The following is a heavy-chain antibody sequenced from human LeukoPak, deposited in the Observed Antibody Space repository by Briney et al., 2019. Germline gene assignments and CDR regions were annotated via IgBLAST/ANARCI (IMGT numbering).Heavy chain of an antibody. Sequence: PWGSLRLSCAASGFTFSSYATTWVRQAPGKGLEWVSSITGGGDNTYYADSVKGRFTISRDNSKNTLYLQMNSLRAEDTAVYYCANWGHTAMVTDYWGQGTLVTVSS. V-gene: IGHV3-23*01. CDR1: GFTFSSYA. D-gene: IGHD5-18*01. J-gene: IGHJ4*02. CDR2: ITGGGDNT. CDR3: ANWGHTAMVTDY.